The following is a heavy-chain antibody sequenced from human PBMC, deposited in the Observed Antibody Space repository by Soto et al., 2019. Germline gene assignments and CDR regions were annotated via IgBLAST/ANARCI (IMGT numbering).Heavy chain of an antibody. CDR2: IYPGDSET. V-gene: IGHV5-51*01. D-gene: IGHD2-21*02. J-gene: IGHJ6*02. CDR3: ARRSYCDGDCTRRPYDYYGMDV. CDR1: GYSFTSYH. Sequence: EVQLVQSGAEVKKPGESLKISCKGFGYSFTSYHIVWVRQMPGKGLEWMGIIYPGDSETRYSPSLQGQVTMSADKSTTPAYLQWSSLKASDTAMYYCARRSYCDGDCTRRPYDYYGMDVWGQGTTVTVSS.